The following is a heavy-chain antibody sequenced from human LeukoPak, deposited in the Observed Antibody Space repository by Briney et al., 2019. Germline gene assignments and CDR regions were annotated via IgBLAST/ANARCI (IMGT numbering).Heavy chain of an antibody. CDR2: ISGSGGST. CDR1: GFTFSSYA. V-gene: IGHV3-23*01. Sequence: PGGSLRLSCAASGFTFSSYAMSWVRQAPGKGLEWVSAISGSGGSTYYADSVKGRFTISRDNSKNTLYLQMNSLRAEDTAVYYCARDSMVPAAWSYYYYYYMDVWGKGTTVTVSS. J-gene: IGHJ6*03. CDR3: ARDSMVPAAWSYYYYYYMDV. D-gene: IGHD2-2*01.